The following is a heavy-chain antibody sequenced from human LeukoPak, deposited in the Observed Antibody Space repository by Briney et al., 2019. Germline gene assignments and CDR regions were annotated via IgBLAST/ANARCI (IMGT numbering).Heavy chain of an antibody. D-gene: IGHD6-13*01. Sequence: PGGSLRLSCAASGFTFSSYGMHWVRQAPGKGLEWVAVIWYDGCNENYADSVKGRFTISRDNSKNTLYLQMNSLRVEDTAVYYCAKSGVRAAADTNAFDIWGQGTMVTVSS. CDR1: GFTFSSYG. CDR3: AKSGVRAAADTNAFDI. CDR2: IWYDGCNE. J-gene: IGHJ3*02. V-gene: IGHV3-33*03.